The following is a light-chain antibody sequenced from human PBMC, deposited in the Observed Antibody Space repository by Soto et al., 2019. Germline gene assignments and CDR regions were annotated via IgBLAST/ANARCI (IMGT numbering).Light chain of an antibody. J-gene: IGKJ1*01. V-gene: IGKV3-15*01. CDR2: GTS. CDR1: QSVRDN. CDR3: HQYSTWPGT. Sequence: EIVMTQSPGTLYTSPGERVTLSCRASQSVRDNLGWYQQKPGQAPRLLISGTSTRATGIPARFSGSGSGTDFTFTISSLQSEDFAVYYCHQYSTWPGTFGQGTRVEIK.